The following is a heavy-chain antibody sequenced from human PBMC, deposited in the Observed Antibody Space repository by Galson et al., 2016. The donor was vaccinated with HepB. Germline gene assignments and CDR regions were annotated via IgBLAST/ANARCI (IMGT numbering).Heavy chain of an antibody. Sequence: SLRLSCAASGFTFNTYTMHWVRQAPGKGLGWVSSVDSTSSYIYYSDSVKGRFDISRDNAKSSVSLQMNSLRADDTALYSCARAEPYYYGSRHFDSWGQGTLVTVSS. D-gene: IGHD3-10*01. J-gene: IGHJ4*02. CDR3: ARAEPYYYGSRHFDS. V-gene: IGHV3-21*01. CDR2: VDSTSSYI. CDR1: GFTFNTYT.